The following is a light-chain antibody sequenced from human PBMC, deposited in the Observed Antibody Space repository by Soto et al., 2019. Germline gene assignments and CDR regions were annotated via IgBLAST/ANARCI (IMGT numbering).Light chain of an antibody. CDR2: GAS. Sequence: EIVMTQSPATLSVSPGERAALCCRASQSVSSNLAWYQQKPGQAPRLLIYGASTRATGIPARFSGSGSGTEFTLTISSLQSEDFAVYYCQQYNNWPVFGGGTKVEIK. J-gene: IGKJ4*01. CDR3: QQYNNWPV. CDR1: QSVSSN. V-gene: IGKV3-15*01.